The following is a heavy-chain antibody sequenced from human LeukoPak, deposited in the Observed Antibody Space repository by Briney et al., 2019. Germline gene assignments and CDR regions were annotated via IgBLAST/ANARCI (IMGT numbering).Heavy chain of an antibody. CDR2: IYYSGST. J-gene: IGHJ4*02. CDR1: GGSISSGDYY. Sequence: PSETLSLTCTVSGGSISSGDYYWSWIRQPPGKGLEWIGYIYYSGSTYYNSSLKSRVTISVDTSKNQFSLKLSSVTAADTAVYYCARTGAYYYDSSGPFDYWGQGTLVTVSS. V-gene: IGHV4-30-4*01. D-gene: IGHD3-22*01. CDR3: ARTGAYYYDSSGPFDY.